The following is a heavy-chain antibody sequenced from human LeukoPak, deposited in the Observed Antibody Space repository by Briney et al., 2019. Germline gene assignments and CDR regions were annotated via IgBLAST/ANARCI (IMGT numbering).Heavy chain of an antibody. CDR1: GFNVSSNY. Sequence: PGGSLRLSCVASGFNVSSNYMSWVRQAPGKGPEWLSVIYRGGTTYYAGSVKGRFTISRDDSKNTLYLQVNSLKTEDTAVYYCTTEGRIEWLTFFDYWGQGTLVTVSS. V-gene: IGHV3-66*01. CDR2: IYRGGTT. J-gene: IGHJ4*02. D-gene: IGHD5-12*01. CDR3: TTEGRIEWLTFFDY.